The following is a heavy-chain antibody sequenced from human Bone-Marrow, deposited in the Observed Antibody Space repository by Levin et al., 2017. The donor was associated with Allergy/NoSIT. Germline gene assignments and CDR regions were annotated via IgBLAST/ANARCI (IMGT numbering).Heavy chain of an antibody. V-gene: IGHV4-39*01. Sequence: ESLKISCTVSGGSIRSSSYFWGWLRQPPGKGLEWIGSVYYSGSTYYNPSLKSRVTISVDTSENQFSLKLTSVTATDTAVYYCARPSIVVAVAATDPYGDPGGFAFDIWGQGTMVTVSS. CDR3: ARPSIVVAVAATDPYGDPGGFAFDI. J-gene: IGHJ3*02. D-gene: IGHD2-15*01. CDR1: GGSIRSSSYF. CDR2: VYYSGST.